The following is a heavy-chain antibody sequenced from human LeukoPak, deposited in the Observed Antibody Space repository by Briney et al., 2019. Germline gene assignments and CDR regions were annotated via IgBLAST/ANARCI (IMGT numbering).Heavy chain of an antibody. V-gene: IGHV4-31*03. J-gene: IGHJ6*03. Sequence: PSQTLSLTCTVSGASISSGGFYWSWIRQYPGKGLEWIGCVYDSGSTFYNPSLQSRVSISRDTSKIQFSLRVISVTAADTAVYFCTRNTGIAAVGNPSYYFYYYMDVWGKGTTVTVSS. CDR2: VYDSGST. CDR1: GASISSGGFY. D-gene: IGHD6-13*01. CDR3: TRNTGIAAVGNPSYYFYYYMDV.